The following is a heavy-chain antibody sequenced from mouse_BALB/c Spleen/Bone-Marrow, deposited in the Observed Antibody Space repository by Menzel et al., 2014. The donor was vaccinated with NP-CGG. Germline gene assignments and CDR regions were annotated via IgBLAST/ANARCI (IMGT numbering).Heavy chain of an antibody. D-gene: IGHD2-4*01. J-gene: IGHJ2*01. CDR1: GFTFSAYS. CDR3: SKDGSYDYSYYFDY. V-gene: IGHV5-6-4*01. CDR2: ISNGGHDT. Sequence: EVQLVESGGGLVKPGGPLKLSCAASGFTFSAYSMSWVRQTPEKRLEWVATISNGGHDTYYPDSVKGRFTISRDNAKNTLYLQMNSLKSVDSAVYYCSKDGSYDYSYYFDYWGQGTTLTVSS.